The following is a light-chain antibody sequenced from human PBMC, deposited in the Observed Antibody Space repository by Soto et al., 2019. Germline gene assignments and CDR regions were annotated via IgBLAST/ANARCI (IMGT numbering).Light chain of an antibody. J-gene: IGLJ1*01. CDR2: DVN. CDR1: SSDIGGYNF. Sequence: QSALTQPASVSGSPGQSITISCTGTSSDIGGYNFVSWFQQHPGKVPKLIMYDVNDRPSGVSNRFSGSKSGNTASLTISGLQTEDEADYYCCSYISTSGLVFGTGTKVTVL. CDR3: CSYISTSGLV. V-gene: IGLV2-14*03.